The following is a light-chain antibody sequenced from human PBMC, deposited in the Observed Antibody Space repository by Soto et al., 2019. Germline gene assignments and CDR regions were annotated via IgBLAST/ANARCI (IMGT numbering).Light chain of an antibody. Sequence: LVLTQSPGTLSLSPGERATLSCRASQSVSNNYLAWYQQKPGQAPRLLIYGASTRATGIPARFSGSGSGTEFTLTISRLEPEDFAVYYCQQYGSSWTFGQGTKVDI. CDR1: QSVSNNY. V-gene: IGKV3-20*01. J-gene: IGKJ1*01. CDR2: GAS. CDR3: QQYGSSWT.